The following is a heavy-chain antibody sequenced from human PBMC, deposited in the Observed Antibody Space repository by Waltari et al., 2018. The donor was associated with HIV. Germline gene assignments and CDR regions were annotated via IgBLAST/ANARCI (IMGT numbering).Heavy chain of an antibody. Sequence: QVQLQESGPGLVRPSQTLSLTCTVPGGSLSRSGYYWSWIRQPPGKGLDWIGNLYSSGSNYYNPSLKSRGTISVDTSKNQFSLKLKSVTAADTAVYYCARGGVSYHDMDVWGQGTTVTVSS. CDR3: ARGGVSYHDMDV. CDR2: LYSSGSN. J-gene: IGHJ6*02. D-gene: IGHD3-16*01. CDR1: GGSLSRSGYY. V-gene: IGHV4-30-4*01.